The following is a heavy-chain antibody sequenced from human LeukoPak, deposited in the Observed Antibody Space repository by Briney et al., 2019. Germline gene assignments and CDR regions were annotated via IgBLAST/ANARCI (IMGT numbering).Heavy chain of an antibody. Sequence: PSETLSLTCAVSGGSISSSNWWSWVRQPPGKGLEWIGEIYHSGSTNYNPSLKSRVTISVDKSKNQFSLKLSSVTAADTAVYYCARGWVAGYYGMDVWGQGTTVTVSS. CDR1: GGSISSSNW. D-gene: IGHD1-26*01. CDR2: IYHSGST. J-gene: IGHJ6*02. CDR3: ARGWVAGYYGMDV. V-gene: IGHV4-4*02.